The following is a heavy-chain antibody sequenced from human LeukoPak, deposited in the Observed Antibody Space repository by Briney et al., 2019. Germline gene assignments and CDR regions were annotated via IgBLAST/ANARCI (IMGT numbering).Heavy chain of an antibody. V-gene: IGHV1-8*01. CDR1: GYTFTSYD. CDR2: MNPNSGNT. Sequence: GASVTVSCKASGYTFTSYDINWVRQAPGQGLEWMGWMNPNSGNTGYAQKFQGRVTMTRNTSISTAYMELSSLRSEDTAVYYCARWVGWGSSYYDILTGGAEHFDYWGQGTLVTVSS. J-gene: IGHJ4*02. D-gene: IGHD3-9*01. CDR3: ARWVGWGSSYYDILTGGAEHFDY.